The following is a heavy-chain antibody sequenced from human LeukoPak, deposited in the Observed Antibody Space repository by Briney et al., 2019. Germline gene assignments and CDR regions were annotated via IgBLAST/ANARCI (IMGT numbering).Heavy chain of an antibody. D-gene: IGHD6-13*01. CDR2: IYYSGST. CDR3: ATVSSWLAFDI. V-gene: IGHV4-31*03. J-gene: IGHJ3*02. CDR1: GGSISSGGYY. Sequence: PSQTLSLTCTVSGGSISSGGYYWSWIRQHPGKGLEWIGYIYYSGSTYYNPSLKSRVTISVDTSKNQFSLRLSSVTAADTAVYYCATVSSWLAFDIWGQGTMVTVSS.